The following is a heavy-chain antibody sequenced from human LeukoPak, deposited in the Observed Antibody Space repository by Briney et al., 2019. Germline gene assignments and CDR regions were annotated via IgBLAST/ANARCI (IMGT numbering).Heavy chain of an antibody. CDR1: GFTFGDYA. J-gene: IGHJ4*02. D-gene: IGHD6-13*01. CDR2: IRSKAYGGTT. CDR3: TRDPPISSSWYYGFDY. V-gene: IGHV3-49*03. Sequence: GGSLRLSCTASGFTFGDYAMSWFRQAPGKGLEWVGFIRSKAYGGTTEYAASVKGTFTISRDDSKSIAYLQMNSLKPEDTAVYYCTRDPPISSSWYYGFDYWGQGTLVTVSS.